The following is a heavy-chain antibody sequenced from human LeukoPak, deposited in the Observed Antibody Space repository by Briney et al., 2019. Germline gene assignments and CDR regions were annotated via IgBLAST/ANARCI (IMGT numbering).Heavy chain of an antibody. CDR1: GGSISSGSYY. D-gene: IGHD3-16*01. CDR2: IYTSGST. V-gene: IGHV4-61*02. J-gene: IGHJ4*02. Sequence: PSETLSLTCTVSGGSISSGSYYWSWIRQPAGKGLEWIGRIYTSGSTNYNPSLKSRVTISVDTSKNQFSLKLSSVTAADTAVYYCARISQGGVDYWGQGTLVTVSS. CDR3: ARISQGGVDY.